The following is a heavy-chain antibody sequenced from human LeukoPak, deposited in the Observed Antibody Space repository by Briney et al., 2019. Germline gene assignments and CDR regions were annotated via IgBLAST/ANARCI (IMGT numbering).Heavy chain of an antibody. CDR1: GFSVSSNY. D-gene: IGHD3-22*01. Sequence: GGSLRLSCAASGFSVSSNYMSWVRQAPGKGLEWVSIIYSGGSTYYADSVKGRFTISRDNSKNTLYLQMNSLRAEDTAVYYCARDISSGYYDAFDIWGQGTMVTVSS. J-gene: IGHJ3*02. CDR2: IYSGGST. CDR3: ARDISSGYYDAFDI. V-gene: IGHV3-66*01.